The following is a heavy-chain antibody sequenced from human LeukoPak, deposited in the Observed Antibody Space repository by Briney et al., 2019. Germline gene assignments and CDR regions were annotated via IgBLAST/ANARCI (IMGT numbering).Heavy chain of an antibody. V-gene: IGHV4-39*07. D-gene: IGHD6-13*01. CDR3: ARVAAGKGYPFDY. J-gene: IGHJ4*02. CDR2: IFYSGST. CDR1: GVNVSSNY. Sequence: PGGSLRLSCAASGVNVSSNYMSWVRQAPGKGLECIGSIFYSGSTYYNPSLKSRVTISVDTSKNQFSLKLSSVTAADTAVYYCARVAAGKGYPFDYWGQGTLVTVSS.